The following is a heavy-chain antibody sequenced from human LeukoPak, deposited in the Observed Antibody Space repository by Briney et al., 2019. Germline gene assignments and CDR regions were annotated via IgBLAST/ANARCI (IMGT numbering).Heavy chain of an antibody. V-gene: IGHV3-9*01. CDR2: ISWNSGNI. CDR1: GFTFDDYA. CDR3: AREYNYDLDV. J-gene: IGHJ6*04. Sequence: PGRSLRLSCAASGFTFDDYAMHWVRQAPGKGLEWVSGISWNSGNIVYADSVKGRFTISRDNAKNSLYLQMNSLRAEETALYYCAREYNYDLDVWGKGTTVTVSS.